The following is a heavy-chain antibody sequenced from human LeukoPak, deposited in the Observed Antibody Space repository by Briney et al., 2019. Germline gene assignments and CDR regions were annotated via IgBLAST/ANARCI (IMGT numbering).Heavy chain of an antibody. V-gene: IGHV3-30*02. CDR2: IQNDGSNK. CDR3: AKDEIQGVVGAGPGY. J-gene: IGHJ4*02. Sequence: GGSLRLSCAASGFTFSSYGIHWVRQAPGTGLEWVAFIQNDGSNKYYADSVKGRFTISRDNSKNTLYLQMNSLRAEDTAVYHCAKDEIQGVVGAGPGYWGQGTLVTVSS. CDR1: GFTFSSYG. D-gene: IGHD1-26*01.